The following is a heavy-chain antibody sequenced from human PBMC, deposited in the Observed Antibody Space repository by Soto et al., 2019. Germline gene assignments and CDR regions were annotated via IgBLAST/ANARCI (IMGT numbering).Heavy chain of an antibody. CDR3: ARVTIFEYWFDP. D-gene: IGHD3-3*01. Sequence: SETLSPTVYVSSYAISGGFYWAWIRQPPGKGLEWIGNIYHSGSAHYNPSLKSRVTMSVDTSKNNFSLMLTSVTAAETALYYCARVTIFEYWFDPWGKGILVTV. J-gene: IGHJ5*02. CDR1: SYAISGGFY. V-gene: IGHV4-38-2*02. CDR2: IYHSGSA.